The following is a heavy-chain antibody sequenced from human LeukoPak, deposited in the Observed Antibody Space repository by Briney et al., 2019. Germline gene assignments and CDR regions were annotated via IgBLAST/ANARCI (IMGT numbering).Heavy chain of an antibody. CDR2: ISEKGVP. CDR3: ARDLVSGSGSYGH. D-gene: IGHD3-10*01. V-gene: IGHV3-74*01. CDR1: GFSFSSYW. J-gene: IGHJ4*02. Sequence: GGSLRLSCEASGFSFSSYWMHWVRQAPGKGPIWVSRISEKGVPYYADFVKGRFSISRDNAKNTLYLQMNSLRAEDTAVYYCARDLVSGSGSYGHWGQGTLVTVSS.